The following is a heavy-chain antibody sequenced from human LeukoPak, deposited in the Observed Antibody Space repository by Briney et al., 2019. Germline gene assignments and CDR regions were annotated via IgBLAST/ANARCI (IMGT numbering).Heavy chain of an antibody. CDR3: ARSAARPENWRTGFDH. D-gene: IGHD1-1*01. CDR2: IYYSGST. V-gene: IGHV4-59*01. J-gene: IGHJ5*02. Sequence: SETLSLTCTVSGGSISSYYWSWIRQPPGKGLEWIGYIYYSGSTNYNPSLKSRVTISVDTSKNQFSLRLRSVTAADTAVYYCARSAARPENWRTGFDHWGQGTLVTVSS. CDR1: GGSISSYY.